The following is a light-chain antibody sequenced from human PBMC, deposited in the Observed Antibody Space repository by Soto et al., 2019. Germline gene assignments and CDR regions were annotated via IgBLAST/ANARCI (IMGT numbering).Light chain of an antibody. CDR1: QSIRSY. CDR3: QQSYSTSWT. J-gene: IGKJ1*01. V-gene: IGKV1-39*01. CDR2: AAS. Sequence: DIHITLSGASLSASVGDRVTITCRASQSIRSYSNWYQQKPEKASKLLIYAASSLQSGVPPRFSASGSGTDFPLHISSLQPEDFATYYCQQSYSTSWTFGQGTKVDIK.